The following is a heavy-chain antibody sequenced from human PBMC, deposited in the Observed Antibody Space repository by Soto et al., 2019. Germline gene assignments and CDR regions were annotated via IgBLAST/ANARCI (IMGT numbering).Heavy chain of an antibody. CDR1: GGSFSGYY. Sequence: SETLSLTCAVYGGSFSGYYWTWIRQPPGTGLEWIGEINHSGSTNYNPSLKSRVTISVDTSKNQFSLKLTSVTAADTAVYYCARAHDYGDYYFDYWGQGTLVTVSS. CDR3: ARAHDYGDYYFDY. CDR2: INHSGST. D-gene: IGHD4-17*01. V-gene: IGHV4-34*01. J-gene: IGHJ4*02.